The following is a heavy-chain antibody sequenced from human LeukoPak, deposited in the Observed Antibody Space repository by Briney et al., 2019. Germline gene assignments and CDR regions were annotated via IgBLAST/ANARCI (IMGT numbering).Heavy chain of an antibody. J-gene: IGHJ3*02. CDR3: AVRRSLYCSGGSCYDAFDI. CDR1: GYSFTSYW. V-gene: IGHV5-51*01. Sequence: GESLKISCKGSGYSFTSYWIGWVRQMPGKGLEWMGIIYPGDSDTRYSPSFQGQVTISADKSISTAYPQWSSLKASDTAMYYCAVRRSLYCSGGSCYDAFDIWGQGTMVTVSS. CDR2: IYPGDSDT. D-gene: IGHD2-15*01.